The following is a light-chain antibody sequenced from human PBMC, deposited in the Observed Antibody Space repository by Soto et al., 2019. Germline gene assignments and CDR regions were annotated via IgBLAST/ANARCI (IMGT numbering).Light chain of an antibody. J-gene: IGKJ1*01. Sequence: DIQMTQSPSTLSPSVGDRVTITCRASRSISDWLASYQQKPGKAPKLLIFDASSLKSGVPSRFSGSGSGTEFTLTISGLQPDDVATYYCLQYSSHSWTFGQGTKVEI. V-gene: IGKV1-5*01. CDR1: RSISDW. CDR3: LQYSSHSWT. CDR2: DAS.